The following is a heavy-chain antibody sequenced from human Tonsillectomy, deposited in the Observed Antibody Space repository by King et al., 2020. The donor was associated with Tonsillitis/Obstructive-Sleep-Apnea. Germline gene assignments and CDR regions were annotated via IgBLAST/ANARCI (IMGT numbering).Heavy chain of an antibody. J-gene: IGHJ6*02. CDR2: ISAYNGDT. CDR1: GYTFTYYG. Sequence: QLVQSGAEVKKPGASVRVSCKASGYTFTYYGISWVRQAPGQGLEWMGWISAYNGDTNYAQKLQGRVNVTTDKSTGTAYMDLRSLRSDDTAVYYCARDHSSSSWSAHGYYYGMDVWGQGTTITVSS. V-gene: IGHV1-18*01. D-gene: IGHD6-13*01. CDR3: ARDHSSSSWSAHGYYYGMDV.